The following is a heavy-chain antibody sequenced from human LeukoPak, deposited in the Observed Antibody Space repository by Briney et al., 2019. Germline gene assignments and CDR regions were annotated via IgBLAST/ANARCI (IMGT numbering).Heavy chain of an antibody. J-gene: IGHJ4*02. CDR2: IRPKTDAEAT. CDR1: GFTFTSAW. D-gene: IGHD1-26*01. CDR3: TTTLRWELRYYFDI. V-gene: IGHV3-15*01. Sequence: PGGSLRLSCATSGFTFTSAWLSWVHQVPGKGLEWVGRIRPKTDAEATDYAAPVKGRFTVSRDDSKSTLYLQMNSLKTEDTAVYYCTTTLRWELRYYFDIWGQGTLVTVSS.